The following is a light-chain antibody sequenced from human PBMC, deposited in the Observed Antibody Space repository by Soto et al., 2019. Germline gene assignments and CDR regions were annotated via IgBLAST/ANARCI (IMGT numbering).Light chain of an antibody. CDR3: QQYDGSPPWT. CDR1: QSVSSTS. CDR2: GVS. J-gene: IGKJ1*01. V-gene: IGKV3-20*01. Sequence: EIVLTQSPGTLSFSPGERATLSCRASQSVSSTSLAWYQQKPGQAPRLLIYGVSNRATGIPDRFSGSGSGTDFTLTISRLEPEDFAVYYCQQYDGSPPWTFGLGTKVDIK.